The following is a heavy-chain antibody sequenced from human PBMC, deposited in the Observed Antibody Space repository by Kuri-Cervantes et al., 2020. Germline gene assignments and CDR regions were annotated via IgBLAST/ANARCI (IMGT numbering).Heavy chain of an antibody. CDR1: GFTFSTFA. J-gene: IGHJ4*02. V-gene: IGHV3-15*01. CDR2: IKSKTDGGTT. Sequence: GESLKISCSASGFTFSTFAMTWVRQAPGKGLEWVGRIKSKTDGGTTDYAAPVKGRFTISRDDSKNTLYLQMNSLKTEDTAVYYCTYGSGSYYNVDYWGQGTLVTVSS. CDR3: TYGSGSYYNVDY. D-gene: IGHD3-10*01.